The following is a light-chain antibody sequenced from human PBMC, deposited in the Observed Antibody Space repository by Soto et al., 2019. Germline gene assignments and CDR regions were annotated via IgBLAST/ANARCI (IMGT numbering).Light chain of an antibody. Sequence: QSALTQPASVSGSPGQSITISCTGASSDIGSYNLVSWYQHLPGKAPKLIIYELNKRPSGVSNRFSGSKSGNTASLTISELQAEDEADYYCCSFAGSSTSVFGGGTKLTVL. V-gene: IGLV2-23*02. CDR2: ELN. CDR3: CSFAGSSTSV. CDR1: SSDIGSYNL. J-gene: IGLJ2*01.